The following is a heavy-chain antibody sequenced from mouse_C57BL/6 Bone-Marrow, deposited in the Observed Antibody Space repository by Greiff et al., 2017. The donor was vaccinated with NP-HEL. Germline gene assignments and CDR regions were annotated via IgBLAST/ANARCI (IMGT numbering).Heavy chain of an antibody. CDR3: ARDSRY. CDR2: ISDGGSYT. J-gene: IGHJ4*01. V-gene: IGHV5-4*01. Sequence: EVKVEESGGGLVKPGGSLKLSCAASGFTFSSYAMSWVRQTPEKRLEWVATISDGGSYTYYPDNVKGRFTISRDNAKNNLYLQMSHLKAEDTAMYYCARDSRYWGQGTSVTVSS. CDR1: GFTFSSYA. D-gene: IGHD6-1*01.